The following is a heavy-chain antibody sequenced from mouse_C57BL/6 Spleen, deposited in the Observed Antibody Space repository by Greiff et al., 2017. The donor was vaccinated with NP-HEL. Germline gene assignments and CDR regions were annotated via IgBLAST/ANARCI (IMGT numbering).Heavy chain of an antibody. Sequence: ESGPGLVKPSQSLSLTCSVTGYSITSGYYWNWIRQFPGNKLEWMGYISYDGSNNYNPSLKNRISITRDTSKNQFFLKLNSVTTEDTATYYCARDRGGYYGYWGQGTTLTVSS. J-gene: IGHJ2*01. D-gene: IGHD2-3*01. CDR3: ARDRGGYYGY. CDR2: ISYDGSN. V-gene: IGHV3-6*01. CDR1: GYSITSGYY.